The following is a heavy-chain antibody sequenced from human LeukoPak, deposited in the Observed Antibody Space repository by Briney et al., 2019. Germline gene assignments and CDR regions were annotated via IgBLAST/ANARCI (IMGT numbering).Heavy chain of an antibody. Sequence: GGSLRLSCAASGFTFSSYAMSFLRRAPGKGLEWVSAISDDFGTYHADSVKGRYTISRDNSRNTLYLQMTSLRAEDTAVYYCARGNSGHCTGATCYALDYWGQGTLVTVSS. V-gene: IGHV3-23*01. D-gene: IGHD2-2*01. CDR3: ARGNSGHCTGATCYALDY. CDR1: GFTFSSYA. CDR2: ISDDFGT. J-gene: IGHJ4*02.